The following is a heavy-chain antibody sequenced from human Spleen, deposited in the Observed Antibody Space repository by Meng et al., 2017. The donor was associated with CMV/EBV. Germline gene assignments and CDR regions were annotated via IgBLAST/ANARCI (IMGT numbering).Heavy chain of an antibody. Sequence: ASVKVSCKASGYRFTGYYIHWVRQAPEQGLAWMGWMNPNTGVTNYAQKFQGRVTMTRDTPISTAYMELSSLRSDDTAVYYCVRDGGMDVWGQGTTVTVSS. V-gene: IGHV1-2*02. J-gene: IGHJ6*02. CDR1: GYRFTGYY. CDR3: VRDGGMDV. CDR2: MNPNTGVT.